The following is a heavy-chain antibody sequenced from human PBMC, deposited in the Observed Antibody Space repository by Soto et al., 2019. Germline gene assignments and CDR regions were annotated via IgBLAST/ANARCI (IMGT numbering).Heavy chain of an antibody. Sequence: SETLSLTCTVSGGSISSSSYYWGWIRQPPGKGLEWIGSIYYSGSTYYNPSLKSRVTISVDTSKNQFSLKLSSVTAADTAVYYCASVVVPAAIPYYYYGMDVWGQGTTVTVSS. CDR1: GGSISSSSYY. CDR3: ASVVVPAAIPYYYYGMDV. D-gene: IGHD2-2*02. CDR2: IYYSGST. J-gene: IGHJ6*02. V-gene: IGHV4-39*01.